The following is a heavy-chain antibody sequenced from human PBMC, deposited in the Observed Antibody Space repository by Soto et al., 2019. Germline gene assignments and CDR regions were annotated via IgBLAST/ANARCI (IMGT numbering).Heavy chain of an antibody. J-gene: IGHJ6*02. D-gene: IGHD6-13*01. CDR1: GGTFSGYY. Sequence: SETLSLTCAVYGGTFSGYYCSRIRQTPGQGLEWIGEINHSGSTNYNPSLKSRVTISVDTSKNPFSLKLSSVTAADTAVYYCARVNRSGYSSSWYYYYYYGMDVWGQGTTVTVSS. V-gene: IGHV4-34*01. CDR2: INHSGST. CDR3: ARVNRSGYSSSWYYYYYYGMDV.